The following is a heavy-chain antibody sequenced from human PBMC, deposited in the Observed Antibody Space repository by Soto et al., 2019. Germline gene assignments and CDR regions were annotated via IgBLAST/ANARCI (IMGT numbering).Heavy chain of an antibody. J-gene: IGHJ5*02. CDR1: GRSIRSYS. D-gene: IGHD6-13*01. CDR2: IYYSGST. CDR3: ARGSHGSSFFTSDWFDP. Sequence: PALTPTVSGRSIRSYSWSLIRQPPGKGLEWTGNIYYSGSTTYNPSLKSRVPISVDTSTNKVSLKLSSVTAAGTAASYCARGSHGSSFFTSDWFDPWGQGTLVTVSS. V-gene: IGHV4-59*01.